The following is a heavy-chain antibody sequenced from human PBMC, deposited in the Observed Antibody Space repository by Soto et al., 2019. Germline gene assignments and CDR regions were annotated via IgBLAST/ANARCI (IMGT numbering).Heavy chain of an antibody. V-gene: IGHV4-59*01. CDR2: IYYSGST. D-gene: IGHD3-3*01. CDR3: ARDRDFWSGYYRTYGMDV. CDR1: GGSISSYY. Sequence: PSETLSLTCTVSGGSISSYYWSWIRQPPGKGLEWIGYIYYSGSTNYNPSLKSRVTISVDTSKNQFSLKLSSVTAADTAVYYCARDRDFWSGYYRTYGMDVWGQGTTVTVSS. J-gene: IGHJ6*02.